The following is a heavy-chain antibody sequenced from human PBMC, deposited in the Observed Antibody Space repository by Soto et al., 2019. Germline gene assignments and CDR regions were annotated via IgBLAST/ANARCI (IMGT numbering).Heavy chain of an antibody. CDR2: INHSGST. CDR1: GGSFSGYY. Sequence: XTLSLPCAVYGGSFSGYYWGWIRQPPGKGLEWIGEINHSGSTNYNPSLKGRVTISVDTSKNQFSLKPSSVTAAETAVYYCARGRRDIVVVPAADGWFDPWGQGTLLTSPQ. CDR3: ARGRRDIVVVPAADGWFDP. V-gene: IGHV4-34*01. D-gene: IGHD2-2*01. J-gene: IGHJ5*02.